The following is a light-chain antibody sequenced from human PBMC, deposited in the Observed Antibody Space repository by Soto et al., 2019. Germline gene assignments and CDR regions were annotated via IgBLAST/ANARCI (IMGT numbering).Light chain of an antibody. CDR2: EVS. Sequence: QSALTQPASVSGSPGQSITISCTGTSSDVGGYNYVSWYQHHPGKAPKVMIYEVSNRPSGISNRFSGSKVGNTASLTISGLQAEDEADYYCCSYAGSSTWVFGGGTKLTVL. CDR3: CSYAGSSTWV. V-gene: IGLV2-23*02. CDR1: SSDVGGYNY. J-gene: IGLJ3*02.